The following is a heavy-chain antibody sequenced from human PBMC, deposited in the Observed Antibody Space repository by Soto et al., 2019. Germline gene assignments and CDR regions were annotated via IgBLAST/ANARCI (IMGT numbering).Heavy chain of an antibody. Sequence: QVQLEQSGAEVRKPGSSVKVSCQASGGTFSSQTMSWVRQAPGQGREWMGRINIFLERTSYAQTLQRRITITADKSTSTTYLELSSLRSEDTAVYYCAREIGMVYDPDHYMDGWGGGTTV. J-gene: IGHJ6*03. CDR1: GGTFSSQT. V-gene: IGHV1-69*08. D-gene: IGHD2-8*01. CDR3: AREIGMVYDPDHYMDG. CDR2: INIFLERT.